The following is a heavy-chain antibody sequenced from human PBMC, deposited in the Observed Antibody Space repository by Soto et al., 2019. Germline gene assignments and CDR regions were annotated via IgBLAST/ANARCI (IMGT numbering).Heavy chain of an antibody. D-gene: IGHD6-13*01. Sequence: GESLKISCKGSGYSFTSYWIGWVRQMPGKGLEWMGIIYPGDSNTRYSPSLQGQVTISVDKSISTAYLQWSSLKASDTAMYYCVRRADRSSWYVAYWGQGTLVTVSS. J-gene: IGHJ4*02. CDR2: IYPGDSNT. V-gene: IGHV5-51*01. CDR3: VRRADRSSWYVAY. CDR1: GYSFTSYW.